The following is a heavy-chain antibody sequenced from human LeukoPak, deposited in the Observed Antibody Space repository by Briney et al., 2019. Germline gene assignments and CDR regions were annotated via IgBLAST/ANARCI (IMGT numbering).Heavy chain of an antibody. D-gene: IGHD5-24*01. Sequence: GGSLRLSCAASGFTFSSYGMHWVRQAPGKGLEWAAFIRYDGSNKYYADSVKGRFTISRDNSKNTLYLQMNSLRAEDTAVYYCAKDGVEMATAIRVYYYYTDVWGKGTTVTISS. CDR1: GFTFSSYG. J-gene: IGHJ6*03. CDR2: IRYDGSNK. CDR3: AKDGVEMATAIRVYYYYTDV. V-gene: IGHV3-30*02.